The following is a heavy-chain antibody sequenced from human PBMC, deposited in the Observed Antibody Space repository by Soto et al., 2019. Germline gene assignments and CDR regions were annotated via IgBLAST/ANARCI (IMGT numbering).Heavy chain of an antibody. J-gene: IGHJ4*02. V-gene: IGHV4-31*02. CDR1: GASTVSHYH. CDR3: ALALGPTTGLDY. D-gene: IGHD1-26*01. Sequence: QVQLQESGPGLVKPSQTLSLTCSVSGASTVSHYHWTWIRQPPGKGLEWMGYIFNIGTTFYNPSLTRRLSISMDTSGNHFSLELRSVTAADTAVYYCALALGPTTGLDYWGQGTLVTVSS. CDR2: IFNIGTT.